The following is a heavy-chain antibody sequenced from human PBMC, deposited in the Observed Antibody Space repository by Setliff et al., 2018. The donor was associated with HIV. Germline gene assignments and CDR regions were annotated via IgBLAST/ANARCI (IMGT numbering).Heavy chain of an antibody. D-gene: IGHD4-17*01. CDR2: IKTKPNGYAT. CDR1: GFTFSGSA. V-gene: IGHV3-73*01. CDR3: AVSPDGDCATTKCANCFDP. Sequence: GGSLRLSCSASGFTFSGSALHWVRQASGKGLEWVGRIKTKPNGYATAHAASVKGRFTISRDDSQNTAYLQMNSLRTEDTAVYFCAVSPDGDCATTKCANCFDPGGQETQVTVS. J-gene: IGHJ5*02.